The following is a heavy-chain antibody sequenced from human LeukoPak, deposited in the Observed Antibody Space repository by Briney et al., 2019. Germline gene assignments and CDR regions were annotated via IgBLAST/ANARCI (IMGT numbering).Heavy chain of an antibody. V-gene: IGHV3-13*01. CDR3: ARAKRYSGYYYYYYMDV. D-gene: IGHD3-9*01. Sequence: GGSLRLSCAASGFTFSDYDMHWVRQVTGKGLEWVSAIATAGDTYYPGSVKGRFTISRENAKNSLYLQMNSLRAGDTAVYYCARAKRYSGYYYYYYMDVWGQGTTVTVSS. J-gene: IGHJ6*02. CDR1: GFTFSDYD. CDR2: IATAGDT.